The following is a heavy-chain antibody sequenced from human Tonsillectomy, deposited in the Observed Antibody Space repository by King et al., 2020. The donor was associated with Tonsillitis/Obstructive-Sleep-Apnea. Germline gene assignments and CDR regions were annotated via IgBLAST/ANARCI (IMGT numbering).Heavy chain of an antibody. CDR3: ASLYSSSSDY. D-gene: IGHD6-6*01. V-gene: IGHV3-23*04. CDR2: ICGIGGVT. Sequence: VQLVESGGGLVQPVGSLRLSCAASGFTFTSYAMSWVRQAPGKGLEWVSPICGIGGVTFYANSVKGRFTISRDNSKNTLYLQMNSLRAADTAVYYCASLYSSSSDYWGQGTLVTVSS. J-gene: IGHJ4*02. CDR1: GFTFTSYA.